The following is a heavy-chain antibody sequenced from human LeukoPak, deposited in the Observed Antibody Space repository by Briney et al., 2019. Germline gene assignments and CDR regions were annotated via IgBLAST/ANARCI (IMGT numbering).Heavy chain of an antibody. Sequence: GGSLRLSCAASGFTFSSYAMHWVRQAPGKGLEWVAVISYDGSNKYYADSVKGRFTISRDNAKNPLYLQMNSLRAEDTAVYYCARDRRWRRDGYNWYFDYWGQGTLVTVSS. J-gene: IGHJ4*02. CDR2: ISYDGSNK. D-gene: IGHD5-24*01. CDR1: GFTFSSYA. V-gene: IGHV3-30-3*01. CDR3: ARDRRWRRDGYNWYFDY.